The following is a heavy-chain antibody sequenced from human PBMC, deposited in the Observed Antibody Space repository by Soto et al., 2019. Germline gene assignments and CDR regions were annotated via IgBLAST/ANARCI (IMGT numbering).Heavy chain of an antibody. V-gene: IGHV5-51*01. D-gene: IGHD3-22*01. J-gene: IGHJ4*02. CDR2: IYPGDSDV. CDR3: ARHFDSSGYYPDY. Sequence: GESLKISCPASGYRFTSYWIAWVRPMPGKGLEWVGIIYPGDSDVKYSPSFEGHITISVDRSDGIAYLQWTSLKASDTALYFCARHFDSSGYYPDYWGQGTQVTVSA. CDR1: GYRFTSYW.